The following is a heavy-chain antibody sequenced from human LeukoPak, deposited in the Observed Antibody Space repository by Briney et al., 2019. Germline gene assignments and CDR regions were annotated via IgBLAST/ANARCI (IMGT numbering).Heavy chain of an antibody. CDR2: IYTSGST. CDR3: ASLTYDFWSGPIDY. CDR1: GGSISSGSYY. Sequence: SETLSLTCTVSGGSISSGSYYWSWIRQPAGKGLEWIGRIYTSGSTNYNPSLKSRVTISVDTSKNQFSLKLSSVTAADTAVYYCASLTYDFWSGPIDYWGQGTLVTVSS. D-gene: IGHD3-3*01. V-gene: IGHV4-61*02. J-gene: IGHJ4*02.